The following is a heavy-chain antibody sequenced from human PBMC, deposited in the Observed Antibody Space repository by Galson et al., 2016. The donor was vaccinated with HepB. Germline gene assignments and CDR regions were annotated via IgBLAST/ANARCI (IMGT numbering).Heavy chain of an antibody. V-gene: IGHV3-33*06. CDR1: GFTFSNYG. D-gene: IGHD2-8*01. J-gene: IGHJ6*02. CDR2: IWYDGSKK. Sequence: SLRLSCAASGFTFSNYGVHWVRQAPGKGLEWVAFIWYDGSKKYYGTSVEGRFTISRDNSKNTLYLQMNSLRVEDTAEYYYAKREAYCSNGVCYSGWAYGMDVWGQGTTVTVSS. CDR3: AKREAYCSNGVCYSGWAYGMDV.